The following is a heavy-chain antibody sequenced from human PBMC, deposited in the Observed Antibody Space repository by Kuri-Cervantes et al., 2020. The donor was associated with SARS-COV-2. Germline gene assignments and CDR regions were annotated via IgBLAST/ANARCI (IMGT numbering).Heavy chain of an antibody. D-gene: IGHD2-15*01. Sequence: SETLSLTCTVSGGSISSSSYYWGWIRQPPGKGLEWTGSIYYSGSTYYNPSLKSRVTISVDTSKNQFSLKLSSVTAADTAVYYCARDGLGYRSGGSCYSAFDIWGQGTMVTVSS. V-gene: IGHV4-39*07. CDR2: IYYSGST. CDR3: ARDGLGYRSGGSCYSAFDI. J-gene: IGHJ3*02. CDR1: GGSISSSSYY.